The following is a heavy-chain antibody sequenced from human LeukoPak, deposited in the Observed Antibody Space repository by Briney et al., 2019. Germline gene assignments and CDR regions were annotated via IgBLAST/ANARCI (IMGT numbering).Heavy chain of an antibody. Sequence: PSETLSLTCTVAVGSISKYYWSWIWHPALKRLQWIRRIYTSGSTNYNPSLKSRVTMSVDTSKNHFSLKLSSVTAADTAVYYCARDFRDDFLSGYPFDPWGQGTLVTVSS. CDR1: VGSISKYY. D-gene: IGHD3-3*01. V-gene: IGHV4-4*07. CDR2: IYTSGST. J-gene: IGHJ5*02. CDR3: ARDFRDDFLSGYPFDP.